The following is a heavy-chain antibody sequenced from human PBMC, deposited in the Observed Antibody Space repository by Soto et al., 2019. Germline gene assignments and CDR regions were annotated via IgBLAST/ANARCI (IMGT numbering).Heavy chain of an antibody. CDR3: AHRLSSWLRFVYWFDG. D-gene: IGHD5-12*01. V-gene: IGHV2-5*01. Sequence: QITLKESGPTLVKPTQTLTLTCTFSGFSLSTSGVGVGWISQPPGKTLEWLALIYWHADKPYSPSLKSRLTIAKDTSKYQVVLTMTNMAPVDTATYYCAHRLSSWLRFVYWFDGWGQGTLVTVS. J-gene: IGHJ5*02. CDR2: IYWHADK. CDR1: GFSLSTSGVG.